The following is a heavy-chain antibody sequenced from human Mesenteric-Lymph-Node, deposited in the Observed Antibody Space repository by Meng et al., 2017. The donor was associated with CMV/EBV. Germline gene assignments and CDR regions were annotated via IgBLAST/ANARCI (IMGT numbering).Heavy chain of an antibody. D-gene: IGHD3-16*01. V-gene: IGHV3-21*01. Sequence: GESLKISCVGSGFTFYNYAMNWVRQTPGKGLEWVSSISSSSSYIYYADSVKGRFTISRDNAKNSLYLQMNSLRAEDTAVYYCARDLGGSWRLWDYWGQGTLVTVSS. J-gene: IGHJ4*02. CDR3: ARDLGGSWRLWDY. CDR2: ISSSSSYI. CDR1: GFTFYNYA.